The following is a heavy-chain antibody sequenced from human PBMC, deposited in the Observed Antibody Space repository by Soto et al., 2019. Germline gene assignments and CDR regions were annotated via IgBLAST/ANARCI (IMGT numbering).Heavy chain of an antibody. CDR2: IIPIFGTA. CDR1: GGTFSSYA. J-gene: IGHJ4*02. D-gene: IGHD6-19*01. CDR3: ARGGPFVGSAWYYLDY. Sequence: QVQLVQSGAEVKKPGSSVKVSCKASGGTFSSYAISWVRQAPGQGLEWMGGIIPIFGTANYAQKFQGRVTIIADKSTSTAYMELSSLRSEDTAVYYCARGGPFVGSAWYYLDYWGQGTLVTVSS. V-gene: IGHV1-69*06.